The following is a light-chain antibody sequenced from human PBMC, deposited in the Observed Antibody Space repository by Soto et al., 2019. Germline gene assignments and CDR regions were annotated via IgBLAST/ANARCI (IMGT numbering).Light chain of an antibody. J-gene: IGKJ3*01. CDR3: QQSYIHPFT. Sequence: DIQMTQSPSSLSGFVGDRVTISCGASQTISNYLHWYQQKPGQPPKLLIYRASTLQSGVPSRFSGGGSGTDFTLTISSLLPEDLATYYCQQSYIHPFTFGPGTTVHI. V-gene: IGKV1-39*01. CDR2: RAS. CDR1: QTISNY.